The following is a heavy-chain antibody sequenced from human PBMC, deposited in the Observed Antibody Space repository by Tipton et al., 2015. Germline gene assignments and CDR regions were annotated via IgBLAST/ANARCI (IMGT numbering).Heavy chain of an antibody. CDR2: IQYSGST. V-gene: IGHV4-59*01. J-gene: IGHJ6*02. CDR3: ARDLEHGMDV. D-gene: IGHD5-24*01. Sequence: TLSLTCSVSSDSISKYYWSWIRQPPGKELEWIGYIQYSGSTHYNPSLKSRVAISVDTSKNQFSLKLSSVTAADTAVYYCARDLEHGMDVWGQGTTVTVSS. CDR1: SDSISKYY.